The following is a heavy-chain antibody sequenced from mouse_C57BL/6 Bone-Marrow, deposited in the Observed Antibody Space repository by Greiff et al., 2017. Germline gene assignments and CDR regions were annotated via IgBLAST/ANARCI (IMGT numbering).Heavy chain of an antibody. Sequence: QVHVKQSGPELARPWASVKIPCQAFYTFSRRVHFAIMDPNSWMQWVKQRLGQGLEWIGAIYPGNGVTSSNQKFKGKATLTADISSSTAYMSLSSLACEDSAVYYCASPRFAYWGQGTLVTVSA. CDR2: GQGLEWIG. CDR1: YTFS. V-gene: IGHV1-87*01. J-gene: IGHJ3*01. CDR3: CEDSAVYYCASPRFAY.